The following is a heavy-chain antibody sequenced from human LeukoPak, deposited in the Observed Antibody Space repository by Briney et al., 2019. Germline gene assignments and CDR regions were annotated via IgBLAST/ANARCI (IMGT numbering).Heavy chain of an antibody. CDR2: INSDGSST. J-gene: IGHJ4*02. Sequence: GGSLRLSCAASGFTFSSYWMHWVRQAPGKGLVRVSRINSDGSSTSYADPVKGRFTISRDNSKNTLYLLMSSLRPEDTAVYYCANQKAPLDYWGQGTLVTVSS. CDR3: ANQKAPLDY. CDR1: GFTFSSYW. V-gene: IGHV3-74*01.